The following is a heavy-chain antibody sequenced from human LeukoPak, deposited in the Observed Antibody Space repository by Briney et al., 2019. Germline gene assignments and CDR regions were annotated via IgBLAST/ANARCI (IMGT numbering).Heavy chain of an antibody. D-gene: IGHD2-21*02. J-gene: IGHJ4*02. V-gene: IGHV3-21*01. CDR2: ISSSSSYI. Sequence: GGSLRLSCAASGFTFNSYSMNWVRQAPGKGLEWVSSISSSSSYIYYADSVKGRFTISRDNAKNSLYLQMNSLGAEDTAVYYCARGIRGGDADYWGQGTLVTVSS. CDR3: ARGIRGGDADY. CDR1: GFTFNSYS.